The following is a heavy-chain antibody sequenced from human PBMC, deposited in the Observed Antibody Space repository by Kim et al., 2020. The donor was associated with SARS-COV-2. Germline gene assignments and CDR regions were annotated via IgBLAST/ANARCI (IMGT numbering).Heavy chain of an antibody. D-gene: IGHD6-13*01. Sequence: SETLSLICTVSGGSISSSSYYWGWIRQPPGKGLEWIGSIYYSGSTYYNPSLKSRVTISVDTSKNQFSLKLSSVTAADTAVYYCARRIRGGQQRIRWFDPWGQGTLVTVSS. CDR3: ARRIRGGQQRIRWFDP. J-gene: IGHJ5*02. CDR1: GGSISSSSYY. CDR2: IYYSGST. V-gene: IGHV4-39*01.